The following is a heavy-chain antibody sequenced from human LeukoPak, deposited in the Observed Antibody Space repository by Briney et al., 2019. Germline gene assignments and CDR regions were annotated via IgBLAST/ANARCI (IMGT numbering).Heavy chain of an antibody. Sequence: SETLSLTCAVYGGSFSGYYWSWIRQPPGKGLEWIGEINHSGSTNYNPSLKSRVTISVDTSKNQFSLKLSSVTAADTAVYYCARERRGRIVVVTAIDYWGQGTLVTVSS. CDR2: INHSGST. J-gene: IGHJ4*02. V-gene: IGHV4-34*01. CDR3: ARERRGRIVVVTAIDY. D-gene: IGHD2-21*02. CDR1: GGSFSGYY.